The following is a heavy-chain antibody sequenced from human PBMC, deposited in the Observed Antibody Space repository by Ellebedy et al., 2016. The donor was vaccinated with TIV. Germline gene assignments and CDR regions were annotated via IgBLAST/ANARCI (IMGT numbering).Heavy chain of an antibody. V-gene: IGHV1-2*02. CDR3: AAAYCGGDCYGTYYYYYGMDV. Sequence: ASVKVSXXTSGYTLPTFYIHWVRQAPGQGLEWMGWIRPNRGDTNCPQKFQDRVTMTSDTSISTAYMELSSLRSDDTAVYYCAAAYCGGDCYGTYYYYYGMDVWGHGTTVTVSS. CDR1: GYTLPTFY. J-gene: IGHJ6*02. D-gene: IGHD2-21*02. CDR2: IRPNRGDT.